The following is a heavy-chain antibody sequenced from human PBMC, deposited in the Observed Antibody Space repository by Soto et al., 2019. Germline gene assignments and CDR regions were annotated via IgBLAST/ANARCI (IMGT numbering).Heavy chain of an antibody. V-gene: IGHV4-59*08. CDR1: GGSISSYY. D-gene: IGHD3-22*01. CDR3: AGLYPYESSGYHLNY. J-gene: IGHJ4*02. CDR2: IYYLGST. Sequence: SETLSLTCTVSGGSISSYYWSWIRQPPGKGLEWVGSIYYLGSTNYNPSLKSRITISVDTSKNQFSLKPRSVTAADTAVFYCAGLYPYESSGYHLNYWGQGALVTVSS.